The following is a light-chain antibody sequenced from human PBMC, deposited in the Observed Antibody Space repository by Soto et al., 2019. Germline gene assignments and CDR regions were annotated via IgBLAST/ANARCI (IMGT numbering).Light chain of an antibody. Sequence: QSALTQPPSASGSPGQSVTMSCTGTKKDIGAYNYVSWYQQLPGKAPKLIIYEVSKRPSGVPDRFSGSKSGNTASLTVSGLQAEDEADYYCTSYAGTYSFFYVFGTGTKVTVL. J-gene: IGLJ1*01. CDR1: KKDIGAYNY. V-gene: IGLV2-8*01. CDR3: TSYAGTYSFFYV. CDR2: EVS.